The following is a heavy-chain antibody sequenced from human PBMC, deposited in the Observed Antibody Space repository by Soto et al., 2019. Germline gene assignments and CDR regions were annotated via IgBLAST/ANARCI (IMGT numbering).Heavy chain of an antibody. V-gene: IGHV3-15*01. CDR1: GFAFINAW. J-gene: IGHJ6*02. CDR3: TTVCLSPYYYYGMDV. CDR2: IKSKTDGGTT. Sequence: NPGGSLRLSCAASGFAFINAWMICCGQAPGKGREWVGRIKSKTDGGTTDYAAPVKGRFTISRDDSKNTLYLQMNSLKTEDTAVYYCTTVCLSPYYYYGMDVWGQGTTVTVSS.